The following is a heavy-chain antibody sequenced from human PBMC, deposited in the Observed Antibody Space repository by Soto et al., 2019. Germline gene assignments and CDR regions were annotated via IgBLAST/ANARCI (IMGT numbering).Heavy chain of an antibody. V-gene: IGHV3-7*03. D-gene: IGHD6-6*01. CDR1: GFTFSSYW. CDR3: AGDGGAARFNYFDY. CDR2: IKQDGSEK. J-gene: IGHJ4*02. Sequence: EVQLVESGGGLVQPGGSLRLSCAASGFTFSSYWMSWVRQAPGKGLEWVANIKQDGSEKYYVDSVKGRFTISRDNAKNSLYLQMNSLRAEDTAVYYCAGDGGAARFNYFDYWGQGTLVTVSS.